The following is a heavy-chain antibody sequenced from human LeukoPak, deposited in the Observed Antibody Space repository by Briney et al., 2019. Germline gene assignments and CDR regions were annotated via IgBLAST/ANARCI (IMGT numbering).Heavy chain of an antibody. Sequence: GGSLRLSCTASGFTFSTYAMSWVRQAPGEGLEWVSAISGSGGSTYYADSVKGRFTISRDNSKNTLYLQMNSLRAEDTAVYYCAKKGDYFDYWGQGTLVTVSS. J-gene: IGHJ4*02. CDR3: AKKGDYFDY. CDR1: GFTFSTYA. CDR2: ISGSGGST. V-gene: IGHV3-23*01.